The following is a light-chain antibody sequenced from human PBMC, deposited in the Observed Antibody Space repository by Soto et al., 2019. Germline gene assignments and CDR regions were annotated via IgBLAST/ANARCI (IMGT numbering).Light chain of an antibody. CDR1: QSVSSSY. CDR3: QQYGNSPAT. J-gene: IGKJ3*01. CDR2: GAS. Sequence: EIVLTQSPGTLSLSPGERATLSCRASQSVSSSYLAWYQQKPGQAPRLLIYGASSRATGIPDRFSGSGSGTDLTLTITRLEPEDFAVYSCQQYGNSPATFGPGTKVDIK. V-gene: IGKV3-20*01.